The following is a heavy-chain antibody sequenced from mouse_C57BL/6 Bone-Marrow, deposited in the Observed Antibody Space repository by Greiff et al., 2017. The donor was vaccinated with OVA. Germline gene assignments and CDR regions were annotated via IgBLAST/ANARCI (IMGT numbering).Heavy chain of an antibody. CDR1: GYTFTSYW. J-gene: IGHJ3*01. D-gene: IGHD1-3*01. Sequence: QVQLKQPGAELVKPGASVKMSCKASGYTFTSYWITWVKQRPGQGLEWIGYINTSSGYTKYNQKFKDKATLTADKSSSTAYMQLSSLTYEDYAVYYCAIYHHFDYWGQGTLVTVSA. CDR3: AIYHHFDY. CDR2: INTSSGYT. V-gene: IGHV1-7*01.